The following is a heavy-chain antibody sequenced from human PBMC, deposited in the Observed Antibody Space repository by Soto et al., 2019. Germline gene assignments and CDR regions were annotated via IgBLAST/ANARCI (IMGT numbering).Heavy chain of an antibody. V-gene: IGHV2-5*02. CDR2: IYWDDNE. CDR1: GFSLTTQGVH. D-gene: IGHD4-17*01. CDR3: VYRDFGDYFFQF. Sequence: QITLKESGPTLVKPTQTLTLTCTFSGFSLTTQGVHVGWIRQPPGKALEWLALIYWDDNEVYSPSLKNRLTVTKDTAYRQVVLTLATVDPVDTATYYCVYRDFGDYFFQFWRQGIPVNVSS. J-gene: IGHJ4*02.